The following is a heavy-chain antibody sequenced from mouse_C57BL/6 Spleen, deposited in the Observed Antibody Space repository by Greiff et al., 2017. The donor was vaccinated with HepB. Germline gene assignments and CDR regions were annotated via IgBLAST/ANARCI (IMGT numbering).Heavy chain of an antibody. CDR2: ISYDGSN. CDR1: GYSITSGYY. V-gene: IGHV3-6*01. J-gene: IGHJ3*01. CDR3: AREGAYDGYYVAWFAY. Sequence: VQLQQSGPGLVKPSQSLSLTCSVTGYSITSGYYWNWIRQFPGNKLEWMGYISYDGSNNYNPSLKNRISITRDTSKNQFFLKLNSVTTEDTATYYCAREGAYDGYYVAWFAYWGQGTLVTVSA. D-gene: IGHD2-3*01.